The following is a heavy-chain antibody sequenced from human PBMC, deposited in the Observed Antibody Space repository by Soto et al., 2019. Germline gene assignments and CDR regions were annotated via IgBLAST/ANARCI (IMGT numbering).Heavy chain of an antibody. D-gene: IGHD3-10*01. V-gene: IGHV3-23*01. CDR2: ISGSGGST. J-gene: IGHJ4*02. Sequence: AGGSLRLSCAASGFTFSSYAMSWVRQAPGKGLEWVSAISGSGGSTYYADSVKGRFTISRDNSKNTLYLQMNSLRAEDTAVYYCAKDRLWFGKLPHALFDYWGQGTLVTVSS. CDR1: GFTFSSYA. CDR3: AKDRLWFGKLPHALFDY.